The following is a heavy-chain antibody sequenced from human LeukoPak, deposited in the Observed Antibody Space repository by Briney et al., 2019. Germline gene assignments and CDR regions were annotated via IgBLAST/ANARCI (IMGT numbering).Heavy chain of an antibody. D-gene: IGHD2-15*01. CDR3: ARAGLYCSGGSCYHFDY. J-gene: IGHJ4*02. V-gene: IGHV3-53*01. Sequence: PGGSLRLSCAASGFTVSSNYMSWVRHAPGKGLEWVSVIYSGGSTYYADSVKGRFTISRDNSKNTLYLQMNSLRAEDTAVYYCARAGLYCSGGSCYHFDYWGQGTLVTVSS. CDR1: GFTVSSNY. CDR2: IYSGGST.